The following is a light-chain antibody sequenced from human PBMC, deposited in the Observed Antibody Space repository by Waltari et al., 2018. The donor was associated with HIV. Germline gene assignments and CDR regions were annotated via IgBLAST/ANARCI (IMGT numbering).Light chain of an antibody. J-gene: IGKJ2*01. CDR2: AAS. CDR3: QQSYSTPYT. CDR1: QSISSY. V-gene: IGKV1-39*01. Sequence: SVGDRVTITCRASQSISSYLNWYQQKPGKAPKLLIYAASSLQSGVPSRFSGSGSGTDFTLTISSLQPEDFATYYCQQSYSTPYTFGQGTKLEIK.